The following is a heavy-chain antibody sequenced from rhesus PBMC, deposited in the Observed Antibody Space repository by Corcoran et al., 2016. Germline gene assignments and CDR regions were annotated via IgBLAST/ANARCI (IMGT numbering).Heavy chain of an antibody. CDR3: ASDRGGIVTALLFDY. CDR1: GGSVSGFW. D-gene: IGHD1-44*02. V-gene: IGHV4-165*01. Sequence: QVQLQESGPGLVKPSETLSLTCAVSGGSVSGFWWGWIRQPPGKGLEWSGYIGGRSGVPYHNPSLKSRVTISTDTSKNQLSLGLSSVTAADTAVYYCASDRGGIVTALLFDYWGQGVLVTVSS. J-gene: IGHJ4*01. CDR2: IGGRSGVP.